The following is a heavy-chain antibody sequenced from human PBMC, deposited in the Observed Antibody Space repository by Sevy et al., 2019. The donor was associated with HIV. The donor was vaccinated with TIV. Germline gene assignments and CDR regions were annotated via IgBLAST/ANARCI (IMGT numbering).Heavy chain of an antibody. CDR1: GGYITSLY. CDR2: IYYNXHI. CDR3: AGXNAWGRGYS. J-gene: IGHJ4*02. Sequence: SETLSLTCTVSGGYITSLYWNWIWQPPGKGLEWIANIYYNXHINYNPSLKSRVTLSLDTSKNQFSLRLSSVTAADTAMYYCAGXNAWGRGYSWGQGTLVTVSS. D-gene: IGHD1-26*01. V-gene: IGHV4-59*08.